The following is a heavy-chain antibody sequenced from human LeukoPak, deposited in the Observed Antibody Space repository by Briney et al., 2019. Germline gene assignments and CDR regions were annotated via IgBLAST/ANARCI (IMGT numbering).Heavy chain of an antibody. V-gene: IGHV1-18*01. Sequence: ASVNVSCKSSGYSFGDYGFSWVRQAPGQGLEWLGWISDYNGNRNYARKVEGRVTMTTYTSTSTAYLELRGLRPDDTAVYYCARDDSGAKVDIDYWGEGTVLIVSS. CDR1: GYSFGDYG. CDR2: ISDYNGNR. CDR3: ARDDSGAKVDIDY. J-gene: IGHJ4*02. D-gene: IGHD5-12*01.